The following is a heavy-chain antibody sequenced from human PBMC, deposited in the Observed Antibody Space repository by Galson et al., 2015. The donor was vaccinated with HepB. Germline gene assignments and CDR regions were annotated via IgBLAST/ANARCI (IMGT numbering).Heavy chain of an antibody. CDR2: ISSNGGST. CDR3: VKDRYYDSSGYPTDAFDI. CDR1: GFTFSSYA. D-gene: IGHD3-22*01. V-gene: IGHV3-64D*06. J-gene: IGHJ3*02. Sequence: SLRLSCAASGFTFSSYAMHWVRQAPGKGLEYVSAISSNGGSTYYADSVKGRFTISRDNSKNTLYLQMSSLRAEDTAVYYCVKDRYYDSSGYPTDAFDIWGQGTMVTVSS.